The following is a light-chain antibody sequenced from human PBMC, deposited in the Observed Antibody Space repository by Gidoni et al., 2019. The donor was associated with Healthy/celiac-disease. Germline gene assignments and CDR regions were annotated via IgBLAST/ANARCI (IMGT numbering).Light chain of an antibody. CDR1: QSVSSN. CDR2: GAS. V-gene: IGKV3-15*01. Sequence: EIVMTQSPATLSVSPGERATLSCRASQSVSSNLAWYQQKPGQAPRLLIYGASTRATGIPARFSGSGSGTEFTLTISSLQSEDFAVYYCQQIKRTFGQGTKVEIK. J-gene: IGKJ1*01. CDR3: QQIKRT.